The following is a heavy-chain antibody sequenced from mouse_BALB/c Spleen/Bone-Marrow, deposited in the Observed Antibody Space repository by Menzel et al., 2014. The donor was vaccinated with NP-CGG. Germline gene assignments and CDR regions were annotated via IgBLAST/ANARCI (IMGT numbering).Heavy chain of an antibody. D-gene: IGHD2-1*01. CDR3: ARYGNYFYAMDY. CDR1: GFTFSSFG. Sequence: EVMVVESGGGLVQPGGSRKLSCAASGFTFSSFGMHWVRQAPEKVLEWVAYISSGSSTIYYADTVKGRFTISRDNPKNTLFLQMTSLRSEDTAMYYCARYGNYFYAMDYWGQGTSVTVSS. CDR2: ISSGSSTI. V-gene: IGHV5-17*02. J-gene: IGHJ4*01.